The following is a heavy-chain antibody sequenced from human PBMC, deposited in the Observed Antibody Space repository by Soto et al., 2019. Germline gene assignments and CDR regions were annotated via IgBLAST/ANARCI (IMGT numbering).Heavy chain of an antibody. V-gene: IGHV3-23*01. Sequence: GGSLRLSCAASGFTFSSYAMSWVRQAPGKGLEWVSAISVSGGSTYYADSVKGRFTISRDNSQNTLYLQMNSLRAEDTAVYYFAKPGEAAAVLYWYFDLWGRGTLVTVSS. J-gene: IGHJ2*01. CDR1: GFTFSSYA. D-gene: IGHD6-13*01. CDR2: ISVSGGST. CDR3: AKPGEAAAVLYWYFDL.